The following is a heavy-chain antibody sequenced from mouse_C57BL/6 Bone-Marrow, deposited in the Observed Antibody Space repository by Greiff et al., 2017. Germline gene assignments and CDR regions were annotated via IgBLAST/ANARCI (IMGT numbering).Heavy chain of an antibody. D-gene: IGHD1-1*01. Sequence: QVQLQQPGAELVRPGSSVKLSCKASGYTFTSYWMDWVKQRPGQGLEWIGNIYPSDSDTYYNQKFKDKATLTADKSSSTAYMQLSSLTSEDSAVYFGAREGTTVHMDYWGQGTTVTVSS. CDR2: IYPSDSDT. V-gene: IGHV1-61*01. J-gene: IGHJ4*01. CDR1: GYTFTSYW. CDR3: AREGTTVHMDY.